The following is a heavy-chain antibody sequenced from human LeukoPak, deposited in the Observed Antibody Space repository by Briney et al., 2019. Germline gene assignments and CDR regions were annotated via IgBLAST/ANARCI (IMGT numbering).Heavy chain of an antibody. CDR2: INHSGST. D-gene: IGHD4-17*01. J-gene: IGHJ4*02. V-gene: IGHV4-34*01. CDR3: ASRGDYGFDY. CDR1: GGSFSGYY. Sequence: PETLSLTCAVYGGSFSGYYWSWIRQPPGKGLEWIGEINHSGSTNYNPSLKSRVTISVDTSKNQFSLKLSSVTAADTAVYYCASRGDYGFDYWGQGTLVTVSS.